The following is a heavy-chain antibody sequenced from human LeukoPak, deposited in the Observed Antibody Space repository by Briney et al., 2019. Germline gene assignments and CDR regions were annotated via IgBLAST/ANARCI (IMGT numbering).Heavy chain of an antibody. CDR1: GFRFDEYW. CDR2: INQEGSDK. Sequence: GGSLRLSCAASGFRFDEYWMSWVRQAPGKGLECVGNINQEGSDKHYVESVKGRLTISRDNAKNSLYVQMNSLRAEDTAVYYCARVSRVGDSSAYRHFDYWGQGILVTVSS. J-gene: IGHJ4*02. D-gene: IGHD3-22*01. CDR3: ARVSRVGDSSAYRHFDY. V-gene: IGHV3-7*05.